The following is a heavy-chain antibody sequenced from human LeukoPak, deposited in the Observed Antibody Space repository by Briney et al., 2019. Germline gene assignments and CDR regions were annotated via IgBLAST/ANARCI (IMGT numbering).Heavy chain of an antibody. CDR1: GFTFSNYA. Sequence: LPGGSLRLACAASGFTFSNYAMSWVRQAPGKGLEWVSAITGSGGNTYYADCVKGRFTISRDNSKNTLYLQMNSLRDEDTAVYYCAKWGDFDVLTGYYVPDFWGQGTLVTVSS. J-gene: IGHJ4*02. CDR3: AKWGDFDVLTGYYVPDF. V-gene: IGHV3-23*01. D-gene: IGHD3-9*01. CDR2: ITGSGGNT.